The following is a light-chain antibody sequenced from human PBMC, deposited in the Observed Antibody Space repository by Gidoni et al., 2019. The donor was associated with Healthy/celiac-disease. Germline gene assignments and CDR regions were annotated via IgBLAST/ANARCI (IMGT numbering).Light chain of an antibody. Sequence: DIQLTQSPSFLSASVEDRVPITGRASQGISSYLAWYQRKPGKAPKLLIYAASTLQSGVPSRFSGRGAGTEFTLTISILQPEDCATYYCQQLNSDPRTFGGGTKVEIK. V-gene: IGKV1-9*01. CDR1: QGISSY. CDR2: AAS. J-gene: IGKJ4*01. CDR3: QQLNSDPRT.